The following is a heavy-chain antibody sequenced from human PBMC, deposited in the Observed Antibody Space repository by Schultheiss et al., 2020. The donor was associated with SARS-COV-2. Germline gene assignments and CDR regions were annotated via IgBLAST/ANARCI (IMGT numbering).Heavy chain of an antibody. D-gene: IGHD6-6*01. Sequence: SETLSLTCTVSGGSISSGGYYWSWIRQHPGKGLEWIGYIYYSGSTYYNPSLKSRVTMSVDTSKNQFSLSLSSVTAADTAVYYCVRDADSSFHYWGQGTLVTVSS. V-gene: IGHV4-31*03. J-gene: IGHJ4*02. CDR3: VRDADSSFHY. CDR2: IYYSGST. CDR1: GGSISSGGYY.